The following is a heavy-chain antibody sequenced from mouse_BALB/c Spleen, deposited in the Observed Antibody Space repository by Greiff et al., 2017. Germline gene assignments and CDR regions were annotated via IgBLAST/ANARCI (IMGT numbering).Heavy chain of an antibody. CDR3: ARYYYYGTSYWYFDV. CDR1: GDSITSGY. J-gene: IGHJ1*01. Sequence: EVKLVESGPSLVKPSQTLSLTCSVTGDSITSGYWNWIRKFPGNKLEYMGYISYSGSTYYNPSLKSRISITRDTSKNQYYLQLNSVTTEDTATYYCARYYYYGTSYWYFDVWGAGTTVTVSS. CDR2: ISYSGST. V-gene: IGHV3-8*02. D-gene: IGHD1-1*01.